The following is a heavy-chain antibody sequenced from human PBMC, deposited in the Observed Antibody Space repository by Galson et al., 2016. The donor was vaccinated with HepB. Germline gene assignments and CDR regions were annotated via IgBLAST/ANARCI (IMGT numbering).Heavy chain of an antibody. CDR1: GGSFSTYP. J-gene: IGHJ3*01. V-gene: IGHV1-69*13. CDR3: ARESLRSHVMTFDV. D-gene: IGHD2-8*01. Sequence: SVKVSCKASGGSFSTYPISWLRQAPGQGLEWMGNIITLYNASDSAQKFQGRVTFTADDSTSTAYMELSRVRSSDTALYYCARESLRSHVMTFDVWGQGTMVTVSS. CDR2: IITLYNAS.